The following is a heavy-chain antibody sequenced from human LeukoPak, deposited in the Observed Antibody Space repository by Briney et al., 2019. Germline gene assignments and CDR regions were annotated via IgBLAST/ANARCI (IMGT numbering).Heavy chain of an antibody. D-gene: IGHD6-19*01. Sequence: PGGSLRLSCAASGFTFSSYGMHWVRQAPGKGLEWVAVISYDGSNKYYADSVKGRFTISRDNSKNTLYLQMNSLRAEDTAVYYCAKDSYSNGWYMGYWGQGTLVTVSS. V-gene: IGHV3-30*18. CDR1: GFTFSSYG. CDR2: ISYDGSNK. CDR3: AKDSYSNGWYMGY. J-gene: IGHJ4*02.